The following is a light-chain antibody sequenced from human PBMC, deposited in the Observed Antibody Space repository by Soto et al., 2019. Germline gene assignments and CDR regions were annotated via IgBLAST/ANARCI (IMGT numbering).Light chain of an antibody. Sequence: QSVLTQPASVSGSPGQSITISCTGSTSDIGSYDLVSWYQQHPGKAPKLMIHAASKRPSGVSNRFSGSKSGNTASLTISGLQAEDEADYYCCAYAGIGTFNWVFGGGTKVTVL. CDR3: CAYAGIGTFNWV. CDR2: AAS. V-gene: IGLV2-23*01. CDR1: TSDIGSYDL. J-gene: IGLJ3*02.